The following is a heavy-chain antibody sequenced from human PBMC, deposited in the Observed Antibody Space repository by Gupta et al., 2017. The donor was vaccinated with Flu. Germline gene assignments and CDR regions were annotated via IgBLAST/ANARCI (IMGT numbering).Heavy chain of an antibody. J-gene: IGHJ4*02. CDR2: ISPYQGNT. CDR3: ATQSGCDY. V-gene: IGHV1-18*04. D-gene: IGHD5-12*01. CDR1: GYTFPSYG. Sequence: QVQLVQSGAEVKKPGASVKVYCKTSGYTFPSYGISWVRQAPGQGLEWMGWISPYQGNTYYAQKLQGRVTMTTDASTSTAYMELRSLKSDDTAVYYCATQSGCDYWGQGTLVTVSS.